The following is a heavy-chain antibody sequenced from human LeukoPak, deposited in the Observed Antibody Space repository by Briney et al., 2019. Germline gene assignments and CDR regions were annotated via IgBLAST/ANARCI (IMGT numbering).Heavy chain of an antibody. J-gene: IGHJ6*02. CDR1: GFTFSSYA. V-gene: IGHV3-23*01. CDR3: ARDSIAAAGPYGMDV. D-gene: IGHD6-13*01. CDR2: ISGGGGGT. Sequence: GGSLRLSCAASGFTFSSYAMTWVRQAPGKGVEWVSAISGGGGGTFYADSVKGRFTISRDNGKNTLYLQMNSLRAEDTAVYYCARDSIAAAGPYGMDVWGQGTTVTVSS.